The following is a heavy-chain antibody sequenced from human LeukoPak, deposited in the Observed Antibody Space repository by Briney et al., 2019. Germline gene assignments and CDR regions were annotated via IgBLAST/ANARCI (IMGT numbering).Heavy chain of an antibody. CDR2: IYYSGST. Sequence: SETLSLTCTVSGGSISCYYWSWIRQPPGKGLEWIGYIYYSGSTNYNPSLKSRVTISVDTSKNQFSLKLSSVTAADTAVYYCARLNYDFWSGYPPGEWFDPWGQGTLVTVSS. V-gene: IGHV4-59*01. J-gene: IGHJ5*02. CDR3: ARLNYDFWSGYPPGEWFDP. CDR1: GGSISCYY. D-gene: IGHD3-3*01.